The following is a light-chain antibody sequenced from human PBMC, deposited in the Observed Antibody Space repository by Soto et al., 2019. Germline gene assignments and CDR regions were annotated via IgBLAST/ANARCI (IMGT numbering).Light chain of an antibody. J-gene: IGKJ5*01. CDR2: AAS. CDR1: QGISSY. Sequence: DIQLTQSPSFLSASVGDRVTITCRASQGISSYLAWYQQKPGKAPKLLIYAASTLQSGVPSRFSGSGSGTEFTLTISSLQPEYFATSYCQQLATFGQGTRLEIK. V-gene: IGKV1-9*01. CDR3: QQLAT.